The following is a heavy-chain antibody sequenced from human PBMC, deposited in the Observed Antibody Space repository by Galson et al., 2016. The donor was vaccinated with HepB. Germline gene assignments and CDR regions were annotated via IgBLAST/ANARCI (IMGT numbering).Heavy chain of an antibody. D-gene: IGHD6-13*01. J-gene: IGHJ5*01. Sequence: PALVKPTQTLTLTCTFSGFSLTTSEVAVGWIRQPPGKALEWLAFIYGGDDKRYRPSLKNRLSITTDTSKNQVVLKMTNMDPLDTDTYYCSHRTEDSRSRRSLFDSWGKGTLVSVSS. CDR2: IYGGDDK. CDR1: GFSLTTSEVA. V-gene: IGHV2-5*02. CDR3: SHRTEDSRSRRSLFDS.